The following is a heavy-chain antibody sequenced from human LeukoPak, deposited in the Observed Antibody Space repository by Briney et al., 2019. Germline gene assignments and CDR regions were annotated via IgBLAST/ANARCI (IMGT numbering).Heavy chain of an antibody. V-gene: IGHV3-21*01. CDR3: ARDIGCCSSTSCYGDGMDV. Sequence: GGSLRLSCAASGFTFSSYSMNWVRQAPGKGLEWVSSISSSSSYIYYADSVKGRFTISRDNAKNSLYLQMNSLRAEDTAVYYCARDIGCCSSTSCYGDGMDVWGQGTTVTVSS. CDR2: ISSSSSYI. D-gene: IGHD2-2*01. J-gene: IGHJ6*02. CDR1: GFTFSSYS.